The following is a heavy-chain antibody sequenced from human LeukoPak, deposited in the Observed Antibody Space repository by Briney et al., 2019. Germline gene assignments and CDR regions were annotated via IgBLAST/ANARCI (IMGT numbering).Heavy chain of an antibody. CDR2: IWYDGSNK. D-gene: IGHD4-17*01. V-gene: IGHV3-33*01. CDR1: GFTFSSYG. J-gene: IGHJ1*01. CDR3: ARDSTVITIYQYFQH. Sequence: PGRSLRLSCAASGFTFSSYGMHWVRQAPGKGLEWVAVIWYDGSNKYYADSVKGRFTISRDNSKNTLYLQMNSLRAEDTAVYYCARDSTVITIYQYFQHWGQGTLVTVSS.